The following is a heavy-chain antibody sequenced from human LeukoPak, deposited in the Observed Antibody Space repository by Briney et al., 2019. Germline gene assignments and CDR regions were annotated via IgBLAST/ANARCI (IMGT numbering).Heavy chain of an antibody. CDR2: IYSSGST. J-gene: IGHJ4*02. CDR3: ARDLVTAVTGTLGFDS. V-gene: IGHV4-4*07. Sequence: SETLSLTCTVSGGSINSYYWSWIRQPAGKGLEWIGRIYSSGSTNYNPSLKSRVTMSVDTSKNQFSLKLGSVTAADTALYYCARDLVTAVTGTLGFDSWGQGTLVTVSS. D-gene: IGHD6-19*01. CDR1: GGSINSYY.